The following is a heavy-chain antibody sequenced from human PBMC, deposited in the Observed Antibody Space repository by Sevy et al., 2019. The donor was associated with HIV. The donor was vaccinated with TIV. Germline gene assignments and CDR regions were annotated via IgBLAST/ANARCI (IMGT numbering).Heavy chain of an antibody. J-gene: IGHJ4*02. V-gene: IGHV3-30-3*01. D-gene: IGHD3-16*01. CDR3: ARDPHSVPHWGSFDS. Sequence: GGSLRLSCEASGFTFTRYASHWVRQAPGKGLEWVAVVSKEGTNKYYADSVKGRFTISRDNSRNTLFLQMQSLRADDTAVYFCARDPHSVPHWGSFDSWGQGTLVTVSS. CDR1: GFTFTRYA. CDR2: VSKEGTNK.